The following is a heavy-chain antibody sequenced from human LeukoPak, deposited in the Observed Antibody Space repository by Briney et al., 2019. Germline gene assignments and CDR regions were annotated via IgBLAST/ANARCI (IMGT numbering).Heavy chain of an antibody. Sequence: PGGSLRLSCAASGFTFSSYAMSWVRQAPGKGLEWVSAISSSGGATYYADSVKGRFTISRDNSKNTLYLQMNSLRADDTAVYYCARTGYDWKGPFDYWGQGTLVTVSS. D-gene: IGHD5-12*01. J-gene: IGHJ4*02. CDR2: ISSSGGAT. CDR3: ARTGYDWKGPFDY. V-gene: IGHV3-23*01. CDR1: GFTFSSYA.